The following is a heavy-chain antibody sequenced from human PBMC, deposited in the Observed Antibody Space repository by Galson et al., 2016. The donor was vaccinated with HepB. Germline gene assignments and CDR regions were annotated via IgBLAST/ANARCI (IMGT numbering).Heavy chain of an antibody. CDR1: GYIFTAYY. Sequence: SVKVSCKAAGYIFTAYYLHWVRQAPGQGLEWMGWINPHSGDTNYAQKSQGRVTMTRDTSVSTAYMAVSSLRSDDTAVYYCARINHGSASAFDIWGQGTMVTVSS. D-gene: IGHD1-14*01. CDR3: ARINHGSASAFDI. CDR2: INPHSGDT. J-gene: IGHJ3*02. V-gene: IGHV1-2*02.